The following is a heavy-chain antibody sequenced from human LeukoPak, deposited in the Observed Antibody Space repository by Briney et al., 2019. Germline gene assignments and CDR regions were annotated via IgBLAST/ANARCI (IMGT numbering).Heavy chain of an antibody. J-gene: IGHJ6*04. D-gene: IGHD2-2*01. CDR2: ISYDGSNK. Sequence: RGSLRLSCAASGFTFSSYGMHWVRQAPGKGLEWVAVISYDGSNKYYADSVKGRFTISRDNSKNTLYLQMNSLRAEDTAVYYCAKEVEYQLLQYYYYGMDVWGKGTTVTVSS. V-gene: IGHV3-30*18. CDR3: AKEVEYQLLQYYYYGMDV. CDR1: GFTFSSYG.